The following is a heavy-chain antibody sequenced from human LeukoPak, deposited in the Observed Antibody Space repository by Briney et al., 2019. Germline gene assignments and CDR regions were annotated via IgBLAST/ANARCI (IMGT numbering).Heavy chain of an antibody. V-gene: IGHV3-30-3*01. CDR1: GFTFSSYA. Sequence: GGSLRLSCAAYGFTFSSYAMHWVRQAPGKGLEWVAVISYDGSNKYYADSVKGRFTISRDNSKNTLYLQMNSLRAEDTAVYYCARDVSSSWYLRAFDIWGQGTMVTVSS. CDR3: ARDVSSSWYLRAFDI. J-gene: IGHJ3*02. D-gene: IGHD6-13*01. CDR2: ISYDGSNK.